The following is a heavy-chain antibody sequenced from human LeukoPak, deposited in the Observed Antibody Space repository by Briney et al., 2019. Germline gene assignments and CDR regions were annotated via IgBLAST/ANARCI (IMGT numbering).Heavy chain of an antibody. CDR3: ARGRYCGGSCYSGYFDY. D-gene: IGHD2-15*01. J-gene: IGHJ4*02. V-gene: IGHV3-7*01. CDR1: GFTFSSYW. CDR2: IKQDGSEK. Sequence: PGGSLRLSCAASGFTFSSYWMSWVRQAPGKGLEWVANIKQDGSEKYYVDSVKGRFTIFRDNAKNSLYLQMNSLRAEDTAVYYCARGRYCGGSCYSGYFDYWGQGTLVTVSS.